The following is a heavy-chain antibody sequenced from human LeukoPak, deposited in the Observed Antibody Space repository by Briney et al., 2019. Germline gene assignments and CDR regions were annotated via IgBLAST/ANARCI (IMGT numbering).Heavy chain of an antibody. Sequence: PSETLSLTCTVSGGSISSGSYYWSWIRQPAGKGLEWIGRIYTSGSTNYNPSLKSRVTISIDTSKNQFSLKLSSVTAADTAVYHCARATVTSYYFDYWGQGTLVTVSS. CDR1: GGSISSGSYY. CDR3: ARATVTSYYFDY. D-gene: IGHD4-17*01. V-gene: IGHV4-61*02. J-gene: IGHJ4*02. CDR2: IYTSGST.